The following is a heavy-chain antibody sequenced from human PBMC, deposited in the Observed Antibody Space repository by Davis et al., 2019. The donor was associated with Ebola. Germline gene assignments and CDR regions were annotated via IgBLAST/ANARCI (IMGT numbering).Heavy chain of an antibody. CDR3: ARQSSSRDWFDP. Sequence: SETLSLTCTVSGGSISSGDYYWSWIRQPPGKGLEWIGYIYYSGSTNYNPSLKSRVTISVDTSKNQFSLKLSSVTAADTAVYYCARQSSSRDWFDPWGQGTLVTVSS. D-gene: IGHD2-2*01. J-gene: IGHJ5*02. CDR2: IYYSGST. V-gene: IGHV4-61*08. CDR1: GGSISSGDYY.